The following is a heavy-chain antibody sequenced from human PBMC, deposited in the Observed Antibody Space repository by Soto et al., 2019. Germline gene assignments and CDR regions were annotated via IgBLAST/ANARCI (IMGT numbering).Heavy chain of an antibody. J-gene: IGHJ4*02. Sequence: PGGALRLSRAASGFTFSKHALSWVRQAPGKGLEWVSLVSATAGTTYYTDSVKGRFTISRDNSRNTVYLQMNSLRADDTAVYYCAKDRLAGGFDSWGQGTLVTVSS. CDR2: VSATAGTT. CDR1: GFTFSKHA. D-gene: IGHD3-16*01. V-gene: IGHV3-23*01. CDR3: AKDRLAGGFDS.